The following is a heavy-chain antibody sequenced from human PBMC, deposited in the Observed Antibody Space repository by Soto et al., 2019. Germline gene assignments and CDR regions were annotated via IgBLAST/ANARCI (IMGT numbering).Heavy chain of an antibody. Sequence: TETLSRTCTVSGASISSHYWSWIRQPPGRGLEWIGLIYYSGSTNYNPSLKSRVTISVDTSKNQFSLKLSSVTAADTAVYYCARARDYYYGMDVWGQGTTVT. J-gene: IGHJ6*02. CDR2: IYYSGST. CDR3: ARARDYYYGMDV. V-gene: IGHV4-59*11. CDR1: GASISSHY.